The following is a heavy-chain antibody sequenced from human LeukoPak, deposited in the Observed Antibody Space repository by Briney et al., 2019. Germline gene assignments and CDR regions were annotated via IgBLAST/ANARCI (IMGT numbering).Heavy chain of an antibody. Sequence: SETLPLTCAVYGGSFSGYYWSWIRQPPGKGLEWIGEINHSGSTNYNPSLKSRVTISVDTSKNQFSLKLSSVTAADTAVYYCARDSGSYLAAWGQGTLVTVSS. CDR1: GGSFSGYY. CDR2: INHSGST. D-gene: IGHD1-26*01. V-gene: IGHV4-34*01. CDR3: ARDSGSYLAA. J-gene: IGHJ5*02.